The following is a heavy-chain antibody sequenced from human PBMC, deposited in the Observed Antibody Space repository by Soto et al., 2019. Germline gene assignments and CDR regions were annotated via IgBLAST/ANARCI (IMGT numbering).Heavy chain of an antibody. D-gene: IGHD6-13*01. Sequence: SETLSLTCTVSGGSISSYYWSWIRQPPGKGLEWIGYIYYSRSTNYNPSLKSRVTISVDTSKNQFSLKLSSVTAADTAVYYCARSSPPGGSYYYYYGMDVWGQGTTVTVSS. CDR2: IYYSRST. V-gene: IGHV4-59*01. CDR3: ARSSPPGGSYYYYYGMDV. CDR1: GGSISSYY. J-gene: IGHJ6*02.